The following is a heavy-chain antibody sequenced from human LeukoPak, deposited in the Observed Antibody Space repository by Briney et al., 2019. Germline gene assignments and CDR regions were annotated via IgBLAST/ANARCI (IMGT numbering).Heavy chain of an antibody. V-gene: IGHV3-30*18. CDR3: AKADTARFSDY. CDR1: GFTFSSYG. Sequence: AGGSLRLSCAASGFTFSSYGMHWVRQAPGKGLEWVAVISYDGSNKYYADSVKGRFTISRDNSKNTLYLQMNSLRAEDTAVYYCAKADTARFSDYWGQGTLVTVSS. D-gene: IGHD5-18*01. CDR2: ISYDGSNK. J-gene: IGHJ4*02.